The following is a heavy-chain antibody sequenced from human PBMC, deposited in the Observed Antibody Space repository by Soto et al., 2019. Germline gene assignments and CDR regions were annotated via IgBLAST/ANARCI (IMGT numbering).Heavy chain of an antibody. Sequence: PGGSLRLSCAASGFPFSSYWMHWVRQAPGKGLVWVSRINSDGSSTSYADSVKGRFTISRDNAKNTLYLQMNSLRAEDTAVYYCAREITYYYDSSGLDYWGQGTLVTVSS. CDR2: INSDGSST. V-gene: IGHV3-74*01. J-gene: IGHJ4*02. CDR1: GFPFSSYW. CDR3: AREITYYYDSSGLDY. D-gene: IGHD3-22*01.